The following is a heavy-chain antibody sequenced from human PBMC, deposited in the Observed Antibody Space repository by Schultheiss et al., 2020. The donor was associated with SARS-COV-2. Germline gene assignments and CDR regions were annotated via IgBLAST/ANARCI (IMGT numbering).Heavy chain of an antibody. Sequence: SETLSLTCAVYGGSFSGYYWSWIRQPPGKGLEWIGYIYYSGSTYYNPSLKSRVTISVDTSKNQFSLKLSSVTAADTAVYYCARGIGDYGSEYFDLWGRGTLVTVSS. CDR1: GGSFSGYY. J-gene: IGHJ2*01. D-gene: IGHD4-17*01. CDR3: ARGIGDYGSEYFDL. V-gene: IGHV4-30-4*08. CDR2: IYYSGST.